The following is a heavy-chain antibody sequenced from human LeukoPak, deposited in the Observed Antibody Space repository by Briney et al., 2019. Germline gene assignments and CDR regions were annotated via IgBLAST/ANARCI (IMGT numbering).Heavy chain of an antibody. D-gene: IGHD2-2*01. CDR3: ARGYCSSTSCRDAFDI. CDR2: MNPNSGNT. CDR1: GYTFTSYD. V-gene: IGHV1-8*01. J-gene: IGHJ3*02. Sequence: ASVKVFCKASGYTFTSYDINLVRQATGQGLEGMGWMNPNSGNTGYEKKFQGRVTMTRNTSISTAYMELSSLRSEDTAVYYCARGYCSSTSCRDAFDIWGQGTMVTVSS.